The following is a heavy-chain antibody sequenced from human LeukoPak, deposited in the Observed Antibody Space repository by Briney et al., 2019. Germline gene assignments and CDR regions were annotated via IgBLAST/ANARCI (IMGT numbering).Heavy chain of an antibody. V-gene: IGHV6-1*01. J-gene: IGHJ4*02. CDR2: TYYRSKWYN. CDR3: ARVWGAARISSGYAFDY. D-gene: IGHD5-12*01. CDR1: GDSVSSNSAA. Sequence: SQTLSLTCAISGDSVSSNSAAWNWIRQSPSRGLEWLGRTYYRSKWYNDYAVSVKSRITINPDTSKNQFSLQLNSVTPEDTAVYYCARVWGAARISSGYAFDYWGQGTLVTVSS.